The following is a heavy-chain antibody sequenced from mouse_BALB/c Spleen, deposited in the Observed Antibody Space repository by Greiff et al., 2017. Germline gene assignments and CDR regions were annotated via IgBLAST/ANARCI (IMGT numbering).Heavy chain of an antibody. CDR2: ISSGGSYT. Sequence: EVKVVESGGGLVKPGGSLKLSCAASGFTFSSYAMSWVRQSPEKRLEWVAEISSGGSYTYYPDTVTGRFTISRDNAKNTLYLEMSSLRSEDTAMYYCAREKLPYYFDYWGQGTTLTVSS. CDR1: GFTFSSYA. J-gene: IGHJ2*01. CDR3: AREKLPYYFDY. D-gene: IGHD2-1*01. V-gene: IGHV5-9-4*01.